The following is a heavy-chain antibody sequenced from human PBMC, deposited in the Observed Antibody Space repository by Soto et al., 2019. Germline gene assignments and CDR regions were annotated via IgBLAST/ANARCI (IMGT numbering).Heavy chain of an antibody. CDR1: GGSVSNSY. CDR2: VYYSGST. CDR3: ARGRSHEWELLVQYFDY. V-gene: IGHV4-59*02. D-gene: IGHD1-26*01. Sequence: AETLSLTCAVSGGSVSNSYWGWVRQPPGKGLEWVAYVYYSGSTNYNPSLGSRVTISVDKSKNQFSLKMTSVTGADTAVYYCARGRSHEWELLVQYFDYWGQGTLVTVSS. J-gene: IGHJ4*02.